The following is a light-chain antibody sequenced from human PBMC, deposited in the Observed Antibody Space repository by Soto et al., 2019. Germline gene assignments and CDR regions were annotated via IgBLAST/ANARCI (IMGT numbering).Light chain of an antibody. V-gene: IGLV2-14*01. Sequence: QSVLTQPASVSGSPGQSITISCTGTSSEVGGYNYVSWYQQHPVKATKLMIYDVTNRPSGVSDRFTGSKSGNTASLTISGLLAEDEADCYCSSYTSSSTPYVFGTGTKVTV. CDR3: SSYTSSSTPYV. CDR1: SSEVGGYNY. CDR2: DVT. J-gene: IGLJ1*01.